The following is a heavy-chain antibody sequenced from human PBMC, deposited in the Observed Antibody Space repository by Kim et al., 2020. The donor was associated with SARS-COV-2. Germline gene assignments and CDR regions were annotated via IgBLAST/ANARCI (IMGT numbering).Heavy chain of an antibody. CDR1: GYTFTSYG. J-gene: IGHJ6*02. D-gene: IGHD3-3*01. CDR2: ISAYNGNT. Sequence: ASVKVSCKASGYTFTSYGISWVRQAPGQGLEWMGWISAYNGNTNYAQKLQGRVTMTTDTSTSTAYMELRSLRSDDTAVYYCARDHRGPGTIFGVVKPYGMDVWGQGTTVTVSS. V-gene: IGHV1-18*01. CDR3: ARDHRGPGTIFGVVKPYGMDV.